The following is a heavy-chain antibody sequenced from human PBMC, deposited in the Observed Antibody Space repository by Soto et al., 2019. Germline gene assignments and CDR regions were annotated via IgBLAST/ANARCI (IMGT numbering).Heavy chain of an antibody. J-gene: IGHJ6*03. D-gene: IGHD2-2*01. CDR2: IHHRGST. CDR3: ARLVVAASNSYYYYMYV. Sequence: QVQLQESGPGLVKPSGTLSLTCAVSSGSISSTNWWSWVRQSPGKGLEWIGEIHHRGSTNYNASLMSHLTISVDKSKKQFSLKWSSVTAADTAVYYCARLVVAASNSYYYYMYVWGKGTTGTVSS. V-gene: IGHV4-4*02. CDR1: SGSISSTNW.